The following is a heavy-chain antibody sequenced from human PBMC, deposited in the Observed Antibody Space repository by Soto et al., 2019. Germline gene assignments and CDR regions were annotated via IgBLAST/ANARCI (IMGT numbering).Heavy chain of an antibody. CDR2: INGGGGST. Sequence: GGSLRLSCAASGFTFSSYWMPWVRQAPGKGLVWVSAINGGGGSTNYADSVKGRFTISRDNSKNTLYLQMNSLRAEDTAVYYFAKHEIGGWLQTNFDYWGQGTLDTVSS. D-gene: IGHD6-19*01. J-gene: IGHJ4*02. CDR1: GFTFSSYW. V-gene: IGHV3-23*01. CDR3: AKHEIGGWLQTNFDY.